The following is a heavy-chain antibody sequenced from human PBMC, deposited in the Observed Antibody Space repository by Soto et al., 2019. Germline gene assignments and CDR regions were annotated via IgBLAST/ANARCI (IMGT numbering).Heavy chain of an antibody. Sequence: QVQLVESGGGVVQPGRSLRLSCAASGFTFSSYGMHWVRQAPGKGLEWVAVISYDGSNKFYADSVKGRFTISRDNSKNTLYLQMNSLRAEDTAVYYCAKDLDFPYSFDYWGQGTLVTVSS. CDR3: AKDLDFPYSFDY. CDR2: ISYDGSNK. D-gene: IGHD3-3*01. J-gene: IGHJ4*02. V-gene: IGHV3-30*18. CDR1: GFTFSSYG.